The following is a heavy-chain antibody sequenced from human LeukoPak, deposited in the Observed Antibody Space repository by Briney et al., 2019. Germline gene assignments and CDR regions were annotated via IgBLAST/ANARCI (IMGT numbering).Heavy chain of an antibody. D-gene: IGHD3-10*01. CDR1: GFTFSSYA. J-gene: IGHJ6*02. Sequence: GGSLRLSCAASGFTFSSYAMSWVRQAPGKGLEWVSAISGSGGSTYYADSVKGRFTISRDNSKNTLYLQMNSLRAEDTAVYYCAKDGFGELFDYYGMDVWGQGTTVTVSS. CDR3: AKDGFGELFDYYGMDV. V-gene: IGHV3-23*01. CDR2: ISGSGGST.